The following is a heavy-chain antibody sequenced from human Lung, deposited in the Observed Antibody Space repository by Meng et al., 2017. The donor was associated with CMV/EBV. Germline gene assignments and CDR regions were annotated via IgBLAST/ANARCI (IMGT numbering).Heavy chain of an antibody. D-gene: IGHD2-15*01. Sequence: VQLGPSESELTKPGASVTVSCKASGYTFTSYAMNWVRQAPGQGLEWMGWINTNTGNPTYAQGFTGRFVFSLDTSVSTAYLQISSLKAADTAVYYCARLYCSGGSCYTIDYWGQGTLVTVSS. CDR1: GYTFTSYA. CDR3: ARLYCSGGSCYTIDY. J-gene: IGHJ4*02. CDR2: INTNTGNP. V-gene: IGHV7-4-1*02.